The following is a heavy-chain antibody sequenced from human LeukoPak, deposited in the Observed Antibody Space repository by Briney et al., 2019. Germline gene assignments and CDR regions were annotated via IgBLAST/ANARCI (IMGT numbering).Heavy chain of an antibody. CDR3: AGGLYSSSP. D-gene: IGHD6-6*01. V-gene: IGHV3-48*03. CDR2: ISSSGSTI. J-gene: IGHJ4*02. Sequence: GGSLRLSCAASGFTFSVYEMTWVRQAPGKGLEWISYISSSGSTIYYANSVKGRFTISRDNAKNSLYLQMNSLRAEDTAVYYCAGGLYSSSPWGQGTLVTVSS. CDR1: GFTFSVYE.